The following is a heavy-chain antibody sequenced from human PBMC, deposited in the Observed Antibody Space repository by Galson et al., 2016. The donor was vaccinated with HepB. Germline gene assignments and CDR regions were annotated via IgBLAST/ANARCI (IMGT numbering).Heavy chain of an antibody. CDR3: AKKWSYGDYSFFDY. D-gene: IGHD4-17*01. CDR1: GFTFSNYA. V-gene: IGHV3-33*06. Sequence: SLRLSCAASGFTFSNYAMHWVRQAPGKGLEWVAVIWYDGSSKYYINSVKGRFTISRDNSKNTLNLQMSSLRAEDTAVYYCAKKWSYGDYSFFDYWGQGTLVTVSS. J-gene: IGHJ4*02. CDR2: IWYDGSSK.